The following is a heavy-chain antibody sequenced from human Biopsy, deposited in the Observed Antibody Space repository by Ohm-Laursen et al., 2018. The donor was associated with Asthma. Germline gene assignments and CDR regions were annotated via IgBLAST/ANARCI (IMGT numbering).Heavy chain of an antibody. Sequence: SLRLSCTASGFTFSSYSMNWVRQAPGKGLEGVSYISSSSSTIYYADSVKGRFTISRDNSKNTLYLQMNSLRGDDTAVYYCARDMNRDGWYFDYWGQGTLVTVSS. J-gene: IGHJ4*02. V-gene: IGHV3-48*01. D-gene: IGHD5-24*01. CDR1: GFTFSSYS. CDR2: ISSSSSTI. CDR3: ARDMNRDGWYFDY.